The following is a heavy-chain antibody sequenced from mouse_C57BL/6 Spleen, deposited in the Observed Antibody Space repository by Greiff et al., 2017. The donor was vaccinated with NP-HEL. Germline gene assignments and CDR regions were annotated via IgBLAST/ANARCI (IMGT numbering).Heavy chain of an antibody. Sequence: EVQLQQSGAELVRPGASVKLSCTASGFNIKDDYMHWVKQRPEQGLEWIGWIDPENGDTEYASKFQGKATITADTSSNTAYLQLSSLTSEDTADYYCTTGNPVSYWGQGTTLTVSS. CDR2: IDPENGDT. D-gene: IGHD2-1*01. CDR1: GFNIKDDY. J-gene: IGHJ2*01. V-gene: IGHV14-4*01. CDR3: TTGNPVSY.